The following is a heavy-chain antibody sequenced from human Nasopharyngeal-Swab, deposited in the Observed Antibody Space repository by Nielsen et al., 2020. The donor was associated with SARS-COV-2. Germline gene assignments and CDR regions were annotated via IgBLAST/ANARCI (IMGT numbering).Heavy chain of an antibody. D-gene: IGHD2-8*02. J-gene: IGHJ6*02. CDR3: AKAGGVAGEFYGMDV. CDR2: ISSSGSTI. V-gene: IGHV3-48*03. Sequence: GESLKISCAASRFTFSSYEMNWVRQAPGKGLEWVSYISSSGSTIYYADSVKGRFTISRDNAKNSLYLQMNSLRAEDTALYYCAKAGGVAGEFYGMDVWGQGTTVTVSS. CDR1: RFTFSSYE.